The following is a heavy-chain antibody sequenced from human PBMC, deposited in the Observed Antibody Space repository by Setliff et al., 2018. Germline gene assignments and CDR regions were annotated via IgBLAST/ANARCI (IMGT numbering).Heavy chain of an antibody. Sequence: SETLSLTCSAYGGTFSDYYWTWIRQPPGKGLEWIGEINHSGTTNYNPSLKSRVTISVDTSKNQFSLKLNSVTAADTGVYYCARTGTYRYFDYWGQGALVTVSS. J-gene: IGHJ4*02. CDR2: INHSGTT. V-gene: IGHV4-34*01. D-gene: IGHD1-1*01. CDR1: GGTFSDYY. CDR3: ARTGTYRYFDY.